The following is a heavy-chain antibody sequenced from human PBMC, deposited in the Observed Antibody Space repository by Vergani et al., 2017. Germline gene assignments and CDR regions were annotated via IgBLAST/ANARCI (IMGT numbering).Heavy chain of an antibody. V-gene: IGHV3-30*03. CDR2: ISYDGTQK. CDR1: VFTSSYYG. D-gene: IGHD6-13*01. CDR3: ATKSCVAPGCQIGYFRE. Sequence: QVHLVESGGGVVQPGRSLRLSCVVSVFTSSYYGMHWVRPAPGKGLEWVAVISYDGTQKYYADSVKGRFTISRDNSKSTLYLQMNILRTEDTAVYYCATKSCVAPGCQIGYFREWVQGTLVTVSS. J-gene: IGHJ1*01.